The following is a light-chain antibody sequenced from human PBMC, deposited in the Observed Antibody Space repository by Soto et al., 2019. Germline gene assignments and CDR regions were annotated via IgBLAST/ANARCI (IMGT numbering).Light chain of an antibody. Sequence: QSVLTQPPSASGTTGQRVTISCSGSSSNIGSNYVYWYQQLPGTAPQLLIYRNSERPSGVPDRFSGSKSGTSASLAISGLRSEDEADYYCAAWDDSLSGVVFGGGTKVTVL. CDR3: AAWDDSLSGVV. V-gene: IGLV1-47*01. CDR2: RNS. J-gene: IGLJ2*01. CDR1: SSNIGSNY.